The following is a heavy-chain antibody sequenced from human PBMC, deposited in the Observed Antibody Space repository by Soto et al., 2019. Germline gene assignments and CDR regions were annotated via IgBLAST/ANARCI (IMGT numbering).Heavy chain of an antibody. D-gene: IGHD3-22*01. CDR1: GFTFTSSA. V-gene: IGHV1-58*01. CDR3: AYDSSGYYYFDY. CDR2: IVVGSGNT. Sequence: GASVKVSCKASGFTFTSSAVQWVRQARGQRLEWIGWIVVGSGNTNYAQKFQERVTITRDMSTSTAYMELSSLRSEDTAVYYCAYDSSGYYYFDYWGLGTLVTVSS. J-gene: IGHJ4*02.